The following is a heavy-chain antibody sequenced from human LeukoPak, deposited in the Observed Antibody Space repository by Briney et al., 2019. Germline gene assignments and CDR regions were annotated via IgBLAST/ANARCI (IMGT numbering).Heavy chain of an antibody. Sequence: SGGSLRLSCAASGFTFSSYGMHWVRQAPGKGLEWVAVISYDGSNKYYADSVKGRFTISRDNSKNTLYLQMNSLRAEDTAVYYCAKETPELLKAFDIWGQGTMVTVSS. J-gene: IGHJ3*02. CDR2: ISYDGSNK. V-gene: IGHV3-30*18. D-gene: IGHD1-26*01. CDR3: AKETPELLKAFDI. CDR1: GFTFSSYG.